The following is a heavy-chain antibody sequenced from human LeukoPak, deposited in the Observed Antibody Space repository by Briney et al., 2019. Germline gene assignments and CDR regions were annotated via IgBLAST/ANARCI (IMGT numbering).Heavy chain of an antibody. CDR2: ISWNSGSI. CDR1: GFTFSSYG. D-gene: IGHD3-22*01. CDR3: AKDIGYDSSGYYDY. J-gene: IGHJ4*02. V-gene: IGHV3-9*01. Sequence: PGGSLRLSCAASGFTFSSYGMHWVRQAPGKGLEWVSGISWNSGSIGYADSVKGRFTISRDNAKNSLYLQMNSLRAEDTALYYCAKDIGYDSSGYYDYWGQGTLVTVSS.